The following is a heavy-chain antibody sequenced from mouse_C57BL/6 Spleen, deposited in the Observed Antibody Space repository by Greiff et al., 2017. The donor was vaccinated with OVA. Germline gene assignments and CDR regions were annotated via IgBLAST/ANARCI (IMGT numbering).Heavy chain of an antibody. J-gene: IGHJ1*03. Sequence: EVKLQESGPGLVKPSQSLSLTCSVTGYSITSGYYWNWIRQFPGNKLEWMGYISYDGSNNYNPSLKNRISITRDTSKNQFFLKLNSVTTEDTATYYCARNYGSSYGYCDVGGTGTTVTVSS. V-gene: IGHV3-6*01. CDR1: GYSITSGYY. D-gene: IGHD1-1*01. CDR2: ISYDGSN. CDR3: ARNYGSSYGYCDV.